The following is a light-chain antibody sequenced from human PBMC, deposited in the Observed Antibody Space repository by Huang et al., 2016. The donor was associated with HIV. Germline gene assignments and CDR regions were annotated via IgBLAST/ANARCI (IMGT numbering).Light chain of an antibody. CDR1: QGISSY. CDR2: AAS. CDR3: QQLNSYPLT. Sequence: IQLTQSPSSLSASVGDRVTITCRASQGISSYLAWYQQKPGKAPKLLIYAASTLQSGVPSRFSGSGSGTDFTLTISSLQPEDFATYYSQQLNSYPLTFGPGTKVDIE. J-gene: IGKJ3*01. V-gene: IGKV1-9*01.